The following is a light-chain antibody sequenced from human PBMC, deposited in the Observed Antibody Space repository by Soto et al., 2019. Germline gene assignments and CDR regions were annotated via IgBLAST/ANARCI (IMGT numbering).Light chain of an antibody. CDR3: QQSYSSPYT. CDR2: VVS. J-gene: IGKJ2*01. CDR1: ESIRNY. Sequence: DFEFTQSPSSLSASVGDIVTITCRASESIRNYVNWYQQKPGKAPKLLISVVSSLQSGVPSRLSGGGYGTDFTLTISSMKNEDFATYYCQQSYSSPYTFGQGTKVDIK. V-gene: IGKV1-39*01.